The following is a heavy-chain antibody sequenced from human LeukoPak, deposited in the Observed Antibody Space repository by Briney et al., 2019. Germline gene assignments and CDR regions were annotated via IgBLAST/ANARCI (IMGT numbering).Heavy chain of an antibody. CDR1: GFTFSTYA. J-gene: IGHJ6*04. V-gene: IGHV3-30*04. Sequence: GRSLRLSCAASGFTFSTYAMHWVRQAPGRGLEWVTFVSNDGSDTYYADSVKGRFSVSRDNSKNTLYLRMNSLRVEDTAVYYCARDGDYINYYYYGVDVWGRGTTVTVSS. CDR3: ARDGDYINYYYYGVDV. CDR2: VSNDGSDT. D-gene: IGHD4-11*01.